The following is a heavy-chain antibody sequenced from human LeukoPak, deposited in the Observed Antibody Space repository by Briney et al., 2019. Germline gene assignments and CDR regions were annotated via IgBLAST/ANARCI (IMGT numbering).Heavy chain of an antibody. Sequence: SETLSLTCADHGGSFSGYYWSWICQPPGKGLEWIGEINHSGSTNYNPSLKSRVTISVDTSKNQFSLKLSSVTAADTAVYYCARAPRNDGWFDPWGQGTLVTVSS. V-gene: IGHV4-34*01. D-gene: IGHD1-1*01. CDR3: ARAPRNDGWFDP. CDR1: GGSFSGYY. CDR2: INHSGST. J-gene: IGHJ5*02.